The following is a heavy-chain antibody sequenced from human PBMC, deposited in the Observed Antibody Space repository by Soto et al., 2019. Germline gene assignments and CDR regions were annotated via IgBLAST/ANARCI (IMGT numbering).Heavy chain of an antibody. CDR2: INHSGHT. J-gene: IGHJ5*02. Sequence: QVQLQQWGAGLLKSSETLSLTCAVYGGSFASYYWTWIRQSPHKGLEWIGEINHSGHTNYNPSFQSRVAISVDTSKNQYFLNLTPVTAADRGVYYCVRQGVGASGLGCFDPWGQGTLVTVSS. V-gene: IGHV4-34*02. CDR3: VRQGVGASGLGCFDP. D-gene: IGHD1-26*01. CDR1: GGSFASYY.